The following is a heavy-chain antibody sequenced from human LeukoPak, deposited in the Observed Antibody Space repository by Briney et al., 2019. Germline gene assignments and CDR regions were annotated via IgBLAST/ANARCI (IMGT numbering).Heavy chain of an antibody. Sequence: RSSETLSLTCTVSGASINNYYWSWIRQPAGKGLKWIGRIYTSGSTNYNPSLKSRVTISVDTSKNQFSLKLSSVTAADTAVYYCARHAMVRGVRSLYYFDYWGQGTLVTVSS. V-gene: IGHV4-4*07. CDR3: ARHAMVRGVRSLYYFDY. D-gene: IGHD3-10*01. J-gene: IGHJ4*02. CDR2: IYTSGST. CDR1: GASINNYY.